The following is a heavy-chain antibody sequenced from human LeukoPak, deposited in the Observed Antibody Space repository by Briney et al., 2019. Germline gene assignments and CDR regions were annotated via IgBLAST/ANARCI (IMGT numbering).Heavy chain of an antibody. Sequence: GGSLRLSCAASGFTFSSYSMNWVRQAPGKGLEWVSSISSSSSYIYYADSVKGRFTISRDNAKNSLYLRMNSLRAEDTAVYYCAARPIATGYYYGMDVWGQGTTVTVSS. J-gene: IGHJ6*02. CDR1: GFTFSSYS. D-gene: IGHD1-14*01. V-gene: IGHV3-21*01. CDR2: ISSSSSYI. CDR3: AARPIATGYYYGMDV.